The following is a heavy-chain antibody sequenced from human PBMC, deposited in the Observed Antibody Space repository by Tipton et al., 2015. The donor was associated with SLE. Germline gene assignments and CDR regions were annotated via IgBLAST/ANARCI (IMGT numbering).Heavy chain of an antibody. CDR3: ARRPRSGATFFDF. CDR2: ISSSGSAI. J-gene: IGHJ4*02. CDR1: GFSFSQYS. V-gene: IGHV3-48*01. Sequence: SLRLSCAASGFSFSQYSMSWVRQAPGKGLEWLSYISSSGSAIYYADSVKGRFTISRDKAKNSLYLQMSSLRAEDTALYYCARRPRSGATFFDFWGQGVLVTVSS. D-gene: IGHD3-16*01.